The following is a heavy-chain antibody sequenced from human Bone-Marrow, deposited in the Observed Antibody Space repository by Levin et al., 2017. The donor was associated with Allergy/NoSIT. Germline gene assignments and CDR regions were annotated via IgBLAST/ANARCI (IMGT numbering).Heavy chain of an antibody. Sequence: GESLKISCAASGFTVSSNYMSWVRQAPGKGLEWVSVIYSGGSTYYADSVKGRFTISRDNSKNTLYLQMNSLRAEDTAVYYCARDFRITMVRGVIIRDYWGQGTLVTVSS. V-gene: IGHV3-66*01. J-gene: IGHJ4*02. CDR2: IYSGGST. D-gene: IGHD3-10*01. CDR1: GFTVSSNY. CDR3: ARDFRITMVRGVIIRDY.